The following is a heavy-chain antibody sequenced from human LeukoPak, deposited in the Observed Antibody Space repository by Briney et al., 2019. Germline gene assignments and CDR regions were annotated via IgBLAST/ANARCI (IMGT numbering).Heavy chain of an antibody. J-gene: IGHJ4*02. D-gene: IGHD2-2*02. Sequence: PSETLSLTCTVSGGSISSGDYYWRWIRQPPGKGLEWIGYIYYSGSTYYNPSLKSRVTISVDTSKNQFSLKLSSVTAADTAVYYCARSYCSSSSCYNPYFDYWGQGTLVTVSS. CDR2: IYYSGST. CDR3: ARSYCSSSSCYNPYFDY. V-gene: IGHV4-30-4*08. CDR1: GGSISSGDYY.